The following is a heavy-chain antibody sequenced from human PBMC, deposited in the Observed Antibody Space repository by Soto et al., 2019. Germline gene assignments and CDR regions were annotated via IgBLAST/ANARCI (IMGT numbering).Heavy chain of an antibody. D-gene: IGHD3-3*01. J-gene: IGHJ4*02. CDR3: AHRVLRTVFGLVTTTAIYFDF. Sequence: QITLNESGPPLVKPTQTLTLTCTFSGFSLTTSGVGVGWIRQSPGKAPEWLALIYWDDDKRYSPSLKSRLTITKDTSKNQVVLTMANLDPADTATYYCAHRVLRTVFGLVTTTAIYFDFWSQGTPVAVSS. V-gene: IGHV2-5*02. CDR2: IYWDDDK. CDR1: GFSLTTSGVG.